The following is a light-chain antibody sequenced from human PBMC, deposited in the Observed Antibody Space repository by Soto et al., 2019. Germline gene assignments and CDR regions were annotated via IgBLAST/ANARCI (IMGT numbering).Light chain of an antibody. Sequence: EIVLTQSPGTLSLSPGETATLCCRAIQTVGTNFLAWYQQKPGQAPRLLMFGTSNRATDIPDRFGGSGSGTDFTLTISRLEPEDVAVYYCQHYSRTLPWTFGQGTKVDIK. J-gene: IGKJ1*01. CDR1: QTVGTNF. V-gene: IGKV3-20*01. CDR2: GTS. CDR3: QHYSRTLPWT.